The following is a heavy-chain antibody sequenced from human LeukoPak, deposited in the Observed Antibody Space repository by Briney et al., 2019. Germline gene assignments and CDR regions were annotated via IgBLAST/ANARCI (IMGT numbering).Heavy chain of an antibody. CDR3: ARERSFDTAMDPLDY. CDR1: GFTFSNYG. V-gene: IGHV3-30*03. Sequence: PGGSLRLSCAASGFTFSNYGMQWVRQAPGKGPEWLAVISYDGRTTFYADSVKGRFTISRDNSKNTVGLQMSSLRAEDTAVYYCARERSFDTAMDPLDYWGQGTLVTVSS. CDR2: ISYDGRTT. D-gene: IGHD5-18*01. J-gene: IGHJ4*02.